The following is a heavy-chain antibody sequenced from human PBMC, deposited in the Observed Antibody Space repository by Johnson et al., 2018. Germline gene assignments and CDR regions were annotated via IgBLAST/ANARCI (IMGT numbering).Heavy chain of an antibody. J-gene: IGHJ3*02. CDR2: INSEGSDT. CDR1: GFTFSSYW. Sequence: VQLQESGGGLVQPGGSLRLSCAASGFTFSSYWMHWVRQAPGKGLMWVSRINSEGSDTNYADSVKGSFTISRDNAKNTLNLQMHSLRAEDTAVYYCARGSGGSGSYYAFDIWGQGTMVTVSS. D-gene: IGHD3-10*01. CDR3: ARGSGGSGSYYAFDI. V-gene: IGHV3-74*01.